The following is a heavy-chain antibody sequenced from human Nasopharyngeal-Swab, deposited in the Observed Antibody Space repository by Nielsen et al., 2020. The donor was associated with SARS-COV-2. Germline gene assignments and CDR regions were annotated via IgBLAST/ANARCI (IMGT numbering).Heavy chain of an antibody. J-gene: IGHJ6*02. D-gene: IGHD3-10*01. CDR3: TIVYGSGTYGLDV. CDR1: GYRFSTYW. CDR2: IYPGDSDT. V-gene: IGHV5-51*01. Sequence: GESLKISCKGSGYRFSTYWINWVRQMPGKGLEWMGSIYPGDSDTRYSPSFQGQVTISVDKSITTAYLQWNSLKASDTATYFCTIVYGSGTYGLDVWGQGTRVTVSS.